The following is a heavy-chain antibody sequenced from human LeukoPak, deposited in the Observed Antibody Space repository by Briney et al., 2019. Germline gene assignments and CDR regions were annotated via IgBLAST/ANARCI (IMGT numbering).Heavy chain of an antibody. V-gene: IGHV4-4*07. J-gene: IGHJ3*02. Sequence: SETLSLTCSVSGGSISGYYWTWIRQPAGKGLEWIGRVYTSGSTHYNPSLKTRLTMSVDTSKNQFSLKLHSVTAADTAVYYCARLITGTTTAFDIWGQGTVVTVSS. CDR2: VYTSGST. CDR3: ARLITGTTTAFDI. CDR1: GGSISGYY. D-gene: IGHD1-7*01.